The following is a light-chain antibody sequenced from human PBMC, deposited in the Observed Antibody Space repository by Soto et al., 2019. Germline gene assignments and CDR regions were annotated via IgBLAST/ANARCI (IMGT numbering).Light chain of an antibody. CDR2: ATS. Sequence: IQMTQSPSSLSASVGDTVTITCRASQTISFYLNWYQQTPGRTPNLLIYATSSLQSGVPSRFDGSGSGTEFTLTISSLQPDDFATYYCQQSFSTPHTFGQWTKRELK. CDR3: QQSFSTPHT. V-gene: IGKV1-39*01. J-gene: IGKJ2*01. CDR1: QTISFY.